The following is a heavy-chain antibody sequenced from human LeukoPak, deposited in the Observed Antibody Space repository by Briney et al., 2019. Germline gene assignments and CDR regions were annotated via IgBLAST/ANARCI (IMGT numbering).Heavy chain of an antibody. CDR3: AREVYYYMDV. Sequence: SETLSLTCTVSGGSISSYYWSWIRQPPGKGLEWIGYIYYSGSTNYNPSLKSRGTISVDTSKSQFSLKLSSVTAADTAVYYCAREVYYYMDVWGKGTTVTVSS. J-gene: IGHJ6*03. CDR2: IYYSGST. V-gene: IGHV4-59*01. CDR1: GGSISSYY.